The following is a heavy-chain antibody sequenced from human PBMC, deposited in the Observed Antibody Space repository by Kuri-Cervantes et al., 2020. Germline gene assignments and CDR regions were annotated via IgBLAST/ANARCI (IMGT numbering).Heavy chain of an antibody. CDR3: ARGASTMVRGVNGY. Sequence: SETLSLTCTVSGGSISSSSYYWGWIRQPPGKGLEWIGSIYYSGSTYYNPSLKSRVTISVDTSKNQFSLKLSSVTAADTAVYYCARGASTMVRGVNGYWGQGTLVTVSS. CDR2: IYYSGST. CDR1: GGSISSSSYY. D-gene: IGHD3-10*01. V-gene: IGHV4-39*07. J-gene: IGHJ4*02.